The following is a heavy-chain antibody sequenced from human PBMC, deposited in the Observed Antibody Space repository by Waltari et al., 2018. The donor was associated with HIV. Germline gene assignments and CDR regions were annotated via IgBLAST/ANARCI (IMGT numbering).Heavy chain of an antibody. CDR3: ARRQERLSDCSSTSCYGENWYFDL. CDR1: GGSISSSSYY. D-gene: IGHD2-2*01. J-gene: IGHJ2*01. V-gene: IGHV4-39*01. CDR2: IYYSGRT. Sequence: QLQLQESGPGLVKPSETLSLTCTVSGGSISSSSYYWGWIRQPPGKGLEWIGSIYYSGRTYYNPSLKRRVTISVDTSKNQFSLKLSSVTAADTAVYYCARRQERLSDCSSTSCYGENWYFDLWGRGTLVTVSS.